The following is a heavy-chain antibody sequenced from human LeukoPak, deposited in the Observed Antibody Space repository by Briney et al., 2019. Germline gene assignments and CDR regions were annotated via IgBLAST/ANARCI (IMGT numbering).Heavy chain of an antibody. CDR1: GFTFSSYG. CDR3: ARVSSRGYSGYSPFDY. CDR2: IRYDGSNK. Sequence: GGSLRLSCAASGFTFSSYGMHWVRQAPGKGLEWVAFIRYDGSNKYYAASVKGRFTISRDNSKNTLYLQMNSLRAEDTAVYYCARVSSRGYSGYSPFDYWGQGTLVTVSS. J-gene: IGHJ4*02. V-gene: IGHV3-30*02. D-gene: IGHD5-12*01.